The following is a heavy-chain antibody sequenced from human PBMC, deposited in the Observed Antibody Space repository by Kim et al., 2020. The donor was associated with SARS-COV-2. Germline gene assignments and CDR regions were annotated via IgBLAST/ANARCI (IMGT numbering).Heavy chain of an antibody. CDR2: IKEDGSET. V-gene: IGHV3-7*01. D-gene: IGHD6-19*01. J-gene: IGHJ4*02. CDR1: GFTFNNYL. Sequence: GSLRLSCEASGFTFNNYLMSWVRQAPGKGLEWVANIKEDGSETHYGDSVKGRFTISRDNAKNSLYLQMNSMRVEDTAVYYCARDPFSGWYLGESDFWGQGTLVTVSS. CDR3: ARDPFSGWYLGESDF.